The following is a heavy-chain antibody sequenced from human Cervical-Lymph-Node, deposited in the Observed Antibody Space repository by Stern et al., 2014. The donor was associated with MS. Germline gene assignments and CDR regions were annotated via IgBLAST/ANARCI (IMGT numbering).Heavy chain of an antibody. Sequence: QLQESGPGLVKPSETLSLTCTVSGGSIRTFSWSWIRQPPWRGLEGIGCVYYNGSTTHNPALKSRVTMSVDTSKSQLSLRLHSVTAADTAVYYCARHSVGVKDFDSWGQGTLVTVSS. CDR1: GGSIRTFS. CDR2: VYYNGST. V-gene: IGHV4-59*01. CDR3: ARHSVGVKDFDS. J-gene: IGHJ4*02. D-gene: IGHD4-23*01.